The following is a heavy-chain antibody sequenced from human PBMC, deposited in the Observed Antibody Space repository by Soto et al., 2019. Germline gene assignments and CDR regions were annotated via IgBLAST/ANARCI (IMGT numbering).Heavy chain of an antibody. CDR3: ARGSVDTDYRSAFYEY. J-gene: IGHJ4*02. CDR1: GGFFRAYY. CDR2: INHSGGT. Sequence: PSETLSLTGAVYGGFFRAYYWSWIRQPPGKGLEWIGEINHSGGTSYNPSLKSRVTISVDTSKSQFSLKLTSVTAADRAVYYCARGSVDTDYRSAFYEYCVQGILVTVFS. D-gene: IGHD3-22*01. V-gene: IGHV4-34*01.